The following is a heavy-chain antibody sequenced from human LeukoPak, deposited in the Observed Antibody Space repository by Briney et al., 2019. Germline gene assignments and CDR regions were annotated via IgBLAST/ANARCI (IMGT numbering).Heavy chain of an antibody. V-gene: IGHV3-23*01. CDR2: IDYSGGDT. Sequence: GGSLRLSCTASGFTLSSYEMSWIRQAPGKGLEWVSSIDYSGGDTHYADSVKGRFTISRDNSKNTLYLQMNSLRAEDTAVYYCASKPRRANWFDPWGQGTLVTVSS. J-gene: IGHJ5*02. CDR3: ASKPRRANWFDP. CDR1: GFTLSSYE.